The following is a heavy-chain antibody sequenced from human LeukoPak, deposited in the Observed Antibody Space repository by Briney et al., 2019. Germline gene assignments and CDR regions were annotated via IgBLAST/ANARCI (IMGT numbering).Heavy chain of an antibody. CDR2: IYYSGST. V-gene: IGHV4-30-4*01. Sequence: SETLSLTCTVAGGSISSGDYCWSWIRQPPWKGLEWIGYIYYSGSTYYNPSLKSRVTISVDTSKNQFSLKLSSVTAADTAVYYCARTHSGYDYRYFDYWGQGTLVTVSS. D-gene: IGHD5-12*01. CDR3: ARTHSGYDYRYFDY. CDR1: GGSISSGDYC. J-gene: IGHJ4*02.